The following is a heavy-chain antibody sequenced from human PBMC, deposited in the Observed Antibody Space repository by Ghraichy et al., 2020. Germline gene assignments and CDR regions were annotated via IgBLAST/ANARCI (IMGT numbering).Heavy chain of an antibody. CDR3: ARDIGAAAGRFDY. CDR1: GFTFSSYG. Sequence: GESLNISCAASGFTFSSYGMHWVRQAPGKGLEWVAVIWYDGSNKYYADSVKGRFTISRDNSKNTLYLQMNSLRAEDTAVYYCARDIGAAAGRFDYWGQGTLVTVSS. D-gene: IGHD6-13*01. J-gene: IGHJ4*02. CDR2: IWYDGSNK. V-gene: IGHV3-33*01.